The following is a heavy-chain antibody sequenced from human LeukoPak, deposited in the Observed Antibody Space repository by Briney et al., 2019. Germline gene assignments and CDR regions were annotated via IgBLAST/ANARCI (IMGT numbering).Heavy chain of an antibody. CDR3: ARGSDGSGSYQPYYYYYGMDV. J-gene: IGHJ6*02. CDR1: GYTFTSYY. CDR2: INPSGGST. V-gene: IGHV1-46*01. Sequence: GASVKVSCKASGYTFTSYYMHWVRRAPGQGLEWMGIINPSGGSTSYAQKFQGRVTMTRDTSTSTVYMELSSLRSEDTAVYYCARGSDGSGSYQPYYYYYGMDVWGQGTTVTVSS. D-gene: IGHD3-10*01.